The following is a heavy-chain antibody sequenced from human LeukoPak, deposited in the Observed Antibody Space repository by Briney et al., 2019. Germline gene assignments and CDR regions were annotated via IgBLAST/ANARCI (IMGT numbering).Heavy chain of an antibody. V-gene: IGHV3-21*01. D-gene: IGHD3-10*02. Sequence: GGSLRLSCAASGFTFSSYEMNWVRQAPGKGLEWVSSISSSSSYIYYADSVKGRFTIFRDNAKNSLYLQMNSLRAEDTAVYYCAELGITMIGGVWGKGTTVTISS. CDR1: GFTFSSYE. CDR3: AELGITMIGGV. J-gene: IGHJ6*04. CDR2: ISSSSSYI.